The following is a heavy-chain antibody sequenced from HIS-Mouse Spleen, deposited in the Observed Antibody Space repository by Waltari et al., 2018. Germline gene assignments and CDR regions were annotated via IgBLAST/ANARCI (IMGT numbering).Heavy chain of an antibody. Sequence: QVQLQQWGAGLLKPSETLSLTCAVYGGSCRGYYWSWIRQPPGKGLEWIGEINHSGSTISVDTSKNQFSLKLSSVTAADTAVYYCARGRRQQLVRVWFDPWGQGTLVTVSS. J-gene: IGHJ5*02. CDR1: GGSCRGYY. CDR2: INHSGS. CDR3: ARGRRQQLVRVWFDP. V-gene: IGHV4-34*01. D-gene: IGHD6-6*01.